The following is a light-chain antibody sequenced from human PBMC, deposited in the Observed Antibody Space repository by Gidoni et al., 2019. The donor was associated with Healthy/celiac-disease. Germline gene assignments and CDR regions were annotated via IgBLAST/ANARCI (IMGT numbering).Light chain of an antibody. V-gene: IGKV1-39*01. Sequence: DIQLTQSPSSLSASVGDRVTITCRASQSLAGYLNWYQQKPGKAPNLLIYAASSLQSGVPSRFRGSGSGTDFTLTISSRQPEDFATYYCQQSYSTPHTFXXXTRLEIK. CDR1: QSLAGY. CDR2: AAS. J-gene: IGKJ5*01. CDR3: QQSYSTPHT.